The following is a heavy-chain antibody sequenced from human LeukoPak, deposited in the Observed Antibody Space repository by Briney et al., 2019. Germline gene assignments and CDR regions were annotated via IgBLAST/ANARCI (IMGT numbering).Heavy chain of an antibody. Sequence: PSETLSLTCTVSGGSISSGDYYWSWIRQPPGKGLEWIGYIYYSGSTYYNPSLKSRVTISVDTSKNQFSLKLSSVTAADTAVYYCARGLLWFGEARNFDYWGQGTLVTVSP. CDR1: GGSISSGDYY. CDR2: IYYSGST. CDR3: ARGLLWFGEARNFDY. V-gene: IGHV4-30-4*01. J-gene: IGHJ4*02. D-gene: IGHD3-10*01.